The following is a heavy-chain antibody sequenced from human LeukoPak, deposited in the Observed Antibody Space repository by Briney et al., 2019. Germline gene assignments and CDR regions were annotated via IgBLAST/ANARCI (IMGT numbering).Heavy chain of an antibody. D-gene: IGHD2-15*01. Sequence: GRSLRLSCAASGFTFSSYAMSWVRQAPGKGLEGVSAISGSGGSTYYADSVKGRFTISRDNSKNTLYLQMNSLKAEDTAVYYCAKDLRSAWYFDYWGQGTGVTVSS. CDR1: GFTFSSYA. CDR3: AKDLRSAWYFDY. V-gene: IGHV3-23*01. J-gene: IGHJ4*02. CDR2: ISGSGGST.